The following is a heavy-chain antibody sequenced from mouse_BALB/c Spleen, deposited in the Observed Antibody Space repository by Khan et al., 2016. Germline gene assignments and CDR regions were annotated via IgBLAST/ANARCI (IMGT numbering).Heavy chain of an antibody. D-gene: IGHD1-1*01. CDR3: ARRGPIYYYGSTYGY. Sequence: VQLQQSGAELVKPGASVKLSCTASGFNIKDTFMHWVKQRPEQGLEWIGRIDPANGNTRYDLKFQGKATITADTSSNTAYLQLSSLTSEDTAVYCCARRGPIYYYGSTYGYWGQGTTLTVSS. CDR2: IDPANGNT. J-gene: IGHJ2*01. V-gene: IGHV14-3*02. CDR1: GFNIKDTF.